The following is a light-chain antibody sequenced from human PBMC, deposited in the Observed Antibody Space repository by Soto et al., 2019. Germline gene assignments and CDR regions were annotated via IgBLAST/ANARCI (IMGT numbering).Light chain of an antibody. CDR3: TSYTSASTLV. J-gene: IGLJ2*01. CDR1: SDDIGANNY. Sequence: QSALTQPASVSGSPGQSITISCTGTSDDIGANNYASWYQHHPGKAPKILIYEAANRPSGISHRVSGSKSGNTASLTISGLQAEDEADYFCTSYTSASTLVFGGGTKLTVL. V-gene: IGLV2-14*01. CDR2: EAA.